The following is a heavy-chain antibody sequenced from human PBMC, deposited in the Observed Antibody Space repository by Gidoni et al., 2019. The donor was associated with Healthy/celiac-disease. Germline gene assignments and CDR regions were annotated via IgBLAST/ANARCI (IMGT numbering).Heavy chain of an antibody. V-gene: IGHV1-69*01. CDR2: SVPIFGTA. J-gene: IGHJ6*02. D-gene: IGHD2-2*01. Sequence: QVQLVQSGAAVKKPGSSLKVSCKASGVTFSSYALSWVRQGPGQGLVWMGGSVPIFGTANYAQKFQGRVTITADESTSTAYMELSSLRSEDTAVYYCARAVRYCSSTSCYWRGSMDVWGQGTTVTVSS. CDR3: ARAVRYCSSTSCYWRGSMDV. CDR1: GVTFSSYA.